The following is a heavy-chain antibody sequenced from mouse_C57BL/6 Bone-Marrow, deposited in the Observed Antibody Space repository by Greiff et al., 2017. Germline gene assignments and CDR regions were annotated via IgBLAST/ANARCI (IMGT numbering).Heavy chain of an antibody. D-gene: IGHD5-1*01. V-gene: IGHV1-47*01. CDR3: ARSSTYFYYFDY. CDR1: GYTFTTYP. J-gene: IGHJ2*01. CDR2: FHPYNDDT. Sequence: QVQLKQPGAELVKPGASVKLSCKASGYTFTTYPIEWMKQNHGKSLEWIGNFHPYNDDTKYNEKFKGKATLTVETSSNTVYLELSRLTSDDSAVYYCARSSTYFYYFDYGGQGTTLTVSS.